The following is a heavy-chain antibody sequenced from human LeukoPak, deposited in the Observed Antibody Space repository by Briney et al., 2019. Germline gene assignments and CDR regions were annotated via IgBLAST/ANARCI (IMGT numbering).Heavy chain of an antibody. CDR2: IYYTGST. D-gene: IGHD3-9*01. CDR3: ATLTGYSSESWFDP. V-gene: IGHV4-59*01. J-gene: IGHJ5*02. CDR1: GGSISNYY. Sequence: ASETLSLTCTVSGGSISNYYWSWIRQPPGKGLEWIGYIYYTGSTNYNPSLKSRVTISVDTSKNQFSLKLSSVTAADTAVYYCATLTGYSSESWFDPWGQGILVTVSS.